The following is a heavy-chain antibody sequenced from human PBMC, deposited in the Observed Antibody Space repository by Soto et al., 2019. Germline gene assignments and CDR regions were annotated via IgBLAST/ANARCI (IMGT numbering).Heavy chain of an antibody. Sequence: ASVKVSCKASGYTFTSYGISWVRQAPGQGLEWMGWISAYNGNTNYAQKLQGRVTMTTDTSTSTAYMELRSLRSDYTAVYYCARDTSVTTGDYYYYYGMDVWGQGTTVTVSS. CDR1: GYTFTSYG. CDR2: ISAYNGNT. J-gene: IGHJ6*02. V-gene: IGHV1-18*04. D-gene: IGHD4-4*01. CDR3: ARDTSVTTGDYYYYYGMDV.